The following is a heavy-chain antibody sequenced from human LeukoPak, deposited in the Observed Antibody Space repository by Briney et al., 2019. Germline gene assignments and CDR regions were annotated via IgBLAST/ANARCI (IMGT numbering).Heavy chain of an antibody. CDR3: RSGGAAPGSFDN. CDR1: GFPFSDYW. Sequence: PGGSLRLSCAASGFPFSDYWMSWMRQAPGKGLEWVANIKYDGNEEYYVDPVKGRFTISRDNAKNSLYLQLNSLRVEDTAVYYCRSGGAAPGSFDNWGQGTLVIVSP. V-gene: IGHV3-7*01. J-gene: IGHJ4*02. CDR2: IKYDGNEE. D-gene: IGHD6-25*01.